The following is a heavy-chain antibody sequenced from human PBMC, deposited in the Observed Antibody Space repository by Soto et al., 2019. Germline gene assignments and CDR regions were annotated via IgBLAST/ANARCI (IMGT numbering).Heavy chain of an antibody. CDR2: INPNSGGT. CDR3: ARSYGMDV. V-gene: IGHV1-2*02. J-gene: IGHJ6*02. Sequence: GASVKVSCKASGYTFTGYYMHWVRQAPGQGLEWMGWINPNSGGTNYAQKFQGQVTISADKSISTAYLQWSSLKASDTAMYYCARSYGMDVWGQGTTVTVSS. CDR1: GYTFTGYY.